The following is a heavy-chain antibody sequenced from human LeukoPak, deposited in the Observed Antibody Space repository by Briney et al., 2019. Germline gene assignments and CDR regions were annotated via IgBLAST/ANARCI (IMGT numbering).Heavy chain of an antibody. D-gene: IGHD6-6*01. Sequence: AASVKVSCKASGYTFTGYYMHWVRQAPGQGREWMGWINPNSGGTNYAQMLQGRVTMTRDTSTSTAYMELRSLRSDDTAVYYCARDGGRSIAARPGFDYWGQGTLVTVSS. J-gene: IGHJ4*02. V-gene: IGHV1-2*02. CDR3: ARDGGRSIAARPGFDY. CDR1: GYTFTGYY. CDR2: INPNSGGT.